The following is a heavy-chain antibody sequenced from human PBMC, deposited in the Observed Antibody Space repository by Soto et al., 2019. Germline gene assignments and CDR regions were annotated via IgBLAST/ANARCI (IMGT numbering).Heavy chain of an antibody. D-gene: IGHD2-15*01. CDR2: IKQDGSEK. Sequence: EVQLVESGGGLVQPGGSLRLSCAASGFTISTYWMSWVRQAPGKGLEWVANIKQDGSEKYYVDSVKGRFTISRENAKKSLYLQMNGLRAEDTAVYYCAREVAYCSGGSCLNYWGQGTLVTVSS. CDR1: GFTISTYW. CDR3: AREVAYCSGGSCLNY. V-gene: IGHV3-7*01. J-gene: IGHJ4*02.